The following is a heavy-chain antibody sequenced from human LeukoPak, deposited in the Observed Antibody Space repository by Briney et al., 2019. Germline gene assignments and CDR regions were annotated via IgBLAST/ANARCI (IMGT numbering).Heavy chain of an antibody. J-gene: IGHJ5*02. CDR1: GFTFSSYS. D-gene: IGHD2-15*01. V-gene: IGHV3-21*04. Sequence: GGSLRLSCAASGFTFSSYSMNWVRQAPGKGLEWVSSISSSSSYIYYADSVKGRFTISRDNAKNSLYLQMNSLRAEDTAVYYCARDSCSGGSCYSGLRGWFDPWGQGTLVTVSS. CDR3: ARDSCSGGSCYSGLRGWFDP. CDR2: ISSSSSYI.